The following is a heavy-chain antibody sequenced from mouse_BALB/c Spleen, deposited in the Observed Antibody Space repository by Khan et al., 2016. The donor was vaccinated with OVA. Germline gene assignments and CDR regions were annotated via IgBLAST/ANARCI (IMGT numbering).Heavy chain of an antibody. J-gene: IGHJ3*01. D-gene: IGHD1-2*01. CDR2: IYPNNGDS. Sequence: EVQLQESGPELMKPGASVKISCKASGYTFTDYNMDWVKQSHGKSLEWIGYIYPNNGDSGYNQKFKTKATLTVDSSSSTAYMELRSLTSEDSAVYYCTRSGYGSFAYWGQGTLVTVSA. CDR1: GYTFTDYN. CDR3: TRSGYGSFAY. V-gene: IGHV1S29*02.